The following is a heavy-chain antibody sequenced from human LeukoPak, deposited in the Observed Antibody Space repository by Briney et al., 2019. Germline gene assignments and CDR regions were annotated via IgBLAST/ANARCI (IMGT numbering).Heavy chain of an antibody. CDR2: VNPGDSDT. CDR3: ARHRSTAVTNFDY. V-gene: IGHV5-51*01. D-gene: IGHD2-2*01. J-gene: IGHJ4*02. Sequence: GESLKISCKCSGYSFTSYWIGWVRQMPGKGLEWMGIVNPGDSDTRYSPSFQGQVTISADKSISTAYLQWSSLKASDTAMYYCARHRSTAVTNFDYWGQGTLVTVSS. CDR1: GYSFTSYW.